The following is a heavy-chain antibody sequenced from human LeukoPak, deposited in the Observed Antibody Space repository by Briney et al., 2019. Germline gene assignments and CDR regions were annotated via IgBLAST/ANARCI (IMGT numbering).Heavy chain of an antibody. Sequence: PSETLSLTCTVSGGSISSSSYYWGWIRQPPGKGLEWIGSIYYSGSTYYNPSLKSRVTISVDTSKNQFSLKLSSVTAADTAVYYCARVSVIIAGSYYFDYWGQGTLVTVSS. V-gene: IGHV4-39*07. CDR1: GGSISSSSYY. D-gene: IGHD3-3*01. CDR2: IYYSGST. CDR3: ARVSVIIAGSYYFDY. J-gene: IGHJ4*02.